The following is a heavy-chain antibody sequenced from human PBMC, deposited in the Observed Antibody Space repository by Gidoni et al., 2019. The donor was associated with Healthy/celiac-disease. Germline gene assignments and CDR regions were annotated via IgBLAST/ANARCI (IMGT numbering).Heavy chain of an antibody. Sequence: SCKASGGTFSSYAISWVRQAPGQGLEWMGGIIPIFGTANYAQKFQGRVTITADESTSTAYMELSSLRSEDTAVYYCARGRAPGIAVGSHYWGQGTLVTVSS. D-gene: IGHD6-19*01. J-gene: IGHJ4*02. CDR2: IIPIFGTA. CDR3: ARGRAPGIAVGSHY. V-gene: IGHV1-69*01. CDR1: GGTFSSYA.